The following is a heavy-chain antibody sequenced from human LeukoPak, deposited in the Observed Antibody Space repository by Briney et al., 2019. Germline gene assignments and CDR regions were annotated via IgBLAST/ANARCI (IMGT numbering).Heavy chain of an antibody. CDR3: ARADRLNGDPYLIGP. J-gene: IGHJ5*02. CDR1: GGSISSSSYY. D-gene: IGHD2-8*01. V-gene: IGHV4-39*07. Sequence: SETLPLTCTVSGGSISSSSYYWGWIRQPPGKGLEWIGSIYYSGSTYYNPSLKSRVTISVDTSKNQFSLKLSSVTAADTAVYYCARADRLNGDPYLIGPWGQGTLVTVSS. CDR2: IYYSGST.